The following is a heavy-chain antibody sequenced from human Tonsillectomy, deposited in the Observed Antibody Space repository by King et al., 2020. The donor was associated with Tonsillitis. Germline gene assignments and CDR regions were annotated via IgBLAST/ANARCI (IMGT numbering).Heavy chain of an antibody. J-gene: IGHJ4*02. CDR1: GGTFTKYV. CDR3: ARERYSSTWYGFFRFDY. V-gene: IGHV1-69*01. Sequence: QVQLVESGAEVKKPGSSVKVSCKASGGTFTKYVINWVRQAPGQGLEWMGGIIPFSGKANHAQKFQGRVTITVDASTSTAYLELSSLRSEDTAVYYCARERYSSTWYGFFRFDYWGQGTLVTVSS. CDR2: IIPFSGKA. D-gene: IGHD6-13*01.